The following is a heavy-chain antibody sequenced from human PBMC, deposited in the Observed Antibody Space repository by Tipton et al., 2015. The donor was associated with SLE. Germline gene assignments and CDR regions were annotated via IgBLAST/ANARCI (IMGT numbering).Heavy chain of an antibody. Sequence: QVQLVQSGAEVKKPGASVKVSCKASGYSFSTYGISWVRQAPGQGLEWMGWISAYNGNTNYAQKFQGRVSMTRDTSTSTVYMELSSLRSEDTAVYYCARDRIRDPPRTLGYWGQGTLVTVSS. J-gene: IGHJ4*02. CDR2: ISAYNGNT. CDR3: ARDRIRDPPRTLGY. D-gene: IGHD5-24*01. CDR1: GYSFSTYG. V-gene: IGHV1-18*01.